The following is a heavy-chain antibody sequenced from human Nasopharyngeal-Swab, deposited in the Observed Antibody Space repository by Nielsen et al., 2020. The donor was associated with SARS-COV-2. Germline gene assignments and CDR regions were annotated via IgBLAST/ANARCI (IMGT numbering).Heavy chain of an antibody. CDR3: ARGPHIEVVVAATPFDY. V-gene: IGHV4-34*01. J-gene: IGHJ4*02. CDR2: INHSGST. Sequence: SETLSLTCAVYGVSFSGYYWSWIRQPPGKGLEWIGEINHSGSTNYNPSLKSRVTISVDTSKNQFSLKLSSVTAADTAVYYCARGPHIEVVVAATPFDYWGQGTLVTVSS. CDR1: GVSFSGYY. D-gene: IGHD2-15*01.